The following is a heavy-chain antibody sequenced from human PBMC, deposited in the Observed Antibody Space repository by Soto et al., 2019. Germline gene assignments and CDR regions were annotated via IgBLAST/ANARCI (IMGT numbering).Heavy chain of an antibody. CDR1: GFTFSSYE. CDR2: VSSSGSTI. CDR3: AREEAGQDL. D-gene: IGHD6-19*01. J-gene: IGHJ4*02. V-gene: IGHV3-48*03. Sequence: LRLSCAASGFTFSSYEMNWVRQAPGKGLEWVSYVSSSGSTIYYADSVKGRFTISRDNAKNSLYLQMNSLRAEDTAVYYCAREEAGQDLWGQGTLVTVSS.